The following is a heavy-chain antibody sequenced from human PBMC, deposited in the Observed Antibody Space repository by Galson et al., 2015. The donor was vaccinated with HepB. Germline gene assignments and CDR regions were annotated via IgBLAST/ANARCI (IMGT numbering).Heavy chain of an antibody. D-gene: IGHD3-10*01. J-gene: IGHJ3*02. Sequence: PALVKPTQTLTLTCTFSGFSLSTSGMCVSWIRQPPGKALEWLARIDWDDDKYYSTSLKTRLTISKDTSKNQVVLTMTNMDPVDTATYYCARIRYGSGSYYNAFDIWGQGTMVTVSS. CDR2: IDWDDDK. CDR1: GFSLSTSGMC. CDR3: ARIRYGSGSYYNAFDI. V-gene: IGHV2-70*11.